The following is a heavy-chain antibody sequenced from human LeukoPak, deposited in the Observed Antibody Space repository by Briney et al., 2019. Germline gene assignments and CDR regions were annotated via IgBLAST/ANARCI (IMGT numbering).Heavy chain of an antibody. J-gene: IGHJ4*02. CDR1: GFTFSNAW. CDR2: IRSKTDGGTT. D-gene: IGHD6-19*01. CDR3: TIRAVAGTDY. Sequence: PGGSLRLSCEASGFTFSNAWMSWVRQAPGKGLEWVGRIRSKTDGGTTDYAAPVKGRFTISRDDSKNALYLQMNSLKTEDTAVYYCTIRAVAGTDYWGQGTLVTVSS. V-gene: IGHV3-15*01.